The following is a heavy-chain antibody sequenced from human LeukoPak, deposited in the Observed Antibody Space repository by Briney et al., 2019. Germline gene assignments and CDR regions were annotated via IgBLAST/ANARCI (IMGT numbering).Heavy chain of an antibody. Sequence: SETLSLTCTVSGGSISGSTYYWVWIRQPPGKGLGWIGSIYYSGATYYNPSLKSRVTVSVDTSKNQFSLKLRSVTAADTAVYYCASRTYRVWGQGTLVTVSS. V-gene: IGHV4-39*01. D-gene: IGHD1-26*01. CDR3: ASRTYRV. J-gene: IGHJ4*02. CDR1: GGSISGSTYY. CDR2: IYYSGAT.